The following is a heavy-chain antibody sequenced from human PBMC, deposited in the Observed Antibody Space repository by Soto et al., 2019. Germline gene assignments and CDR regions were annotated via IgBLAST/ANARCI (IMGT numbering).Heavy chain of an antibody. CDR3: ARAKGDSSAYYAGDY. V-gene: IGHV3-33*01. CDR2: IWYDGNNK. D-gene: IGHD3-22*01. CDR1: GFTFSRCG. J-gene: IGHJ4*02. Sequence: GGSLRLSCEASGFTFSRCGMHWVRQAPGKGLEWVAVIWYDGNNKYHADSVKGRFIISRDNSKNTLYLQMNSLRAEDTAVYYCARAKGDSSAYYAGDYWGQGTLVTVSS.